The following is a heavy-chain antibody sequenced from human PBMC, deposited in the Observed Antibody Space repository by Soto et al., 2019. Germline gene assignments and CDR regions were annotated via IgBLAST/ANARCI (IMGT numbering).Heavy chain of an antibody. J-gene: IGHJ4*02. CDR3: VRGYGGYFDH. CDR2: ISAYNGHT. V-gene: IGHV1-18*01. CDR1: GYTFSNYG. Sequence: QVQLVQSGIEVKKPGASVKVSCHTMGYTFSNYGLSWVRQAPGEGLEWLGWISAYNGHTKYAPKVQDRVPLTTDTSASTAYLELRSLRSEDTAGYYCVRGYGGYFDHCGQGTLVLVSS. D-gene: IGHD3-16*01.